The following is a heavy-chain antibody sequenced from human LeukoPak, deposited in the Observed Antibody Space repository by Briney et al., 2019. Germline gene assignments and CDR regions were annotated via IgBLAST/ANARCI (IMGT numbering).Heavy chain of an antibody. V-gene: IGHV3-7*01. Sequence: PGGSLRLSCAASGFTFGSYWMSWVRQAPGKGLEWVANIKQDGSEKYYVDSVKGRLTISRDNAKNSLYLQMNSLRAEDTAVYYCARENSDYGDYLYYYYYYMDVWGKGTTVTISS. CDR3: ARENSDYGDYLYYYYYYMDV. J-gene: IGHJ6*03. D-gene: IGHD4-17*01. CDR1: GFTFGSYW. CDR2: IKQDGSEK.